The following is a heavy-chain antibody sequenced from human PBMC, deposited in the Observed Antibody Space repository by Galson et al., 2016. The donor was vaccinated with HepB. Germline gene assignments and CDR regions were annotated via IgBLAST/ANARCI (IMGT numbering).Heavy chain of an antibody. CDR3: TTDLGDWEKSRDGYNYFFDY. V-gene: IGHV3-15*01. J-gene: IGHJ4*02. CDR1: GLTFSDAW. CDR2: IKTNYHGGTT. D-gene: IGHD5-24*01. Sequence: SLRLSCAASGLTFSDAWMSWVRQAPGRGLEWVGRIKTNYHGGTTDYAAPVKGRFTISRDDSKNTLYLLMNSLKTEDTAVYYCTTDLGDWEKSRDGYNYFFDYWGQGTLVTVSS.